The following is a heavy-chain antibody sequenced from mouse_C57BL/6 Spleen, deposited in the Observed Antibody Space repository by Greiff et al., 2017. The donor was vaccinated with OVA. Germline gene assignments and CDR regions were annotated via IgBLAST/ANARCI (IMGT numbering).Heavy chain of an antibody. D-gene: IGHD1-1*02. V-gene: IGHV1-50*01. Sequence: QVQLQQPGAELVKPGASVKLSCKASGYTFTSYWMQWVKQRPGQGLEWIGEIDPSDSYTNYNQKFKGKATLTVDTSSSTAYMQLSSLTSEDSAVYYWARRWYDYWGQGTTLTVSS. CDR2: IDPSDSYT. J-gene: IGHJ2*01. CDR1: GYTFTSYW. CDR3: ARRWYDY.